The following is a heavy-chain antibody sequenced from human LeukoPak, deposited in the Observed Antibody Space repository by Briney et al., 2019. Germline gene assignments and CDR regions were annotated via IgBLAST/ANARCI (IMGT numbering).Heavy chain of an antibody. V-gene: IGHV3-9*01. Sequence: PGRSLRLSCAASGFTFDDYAMHWVRQAPGKGLEWVSGISWNSGSIGYADSVKGRFTISRDNAKNSLYLQMNSLRAEDTALYYCAKEDSGSYGNHYYYYYMDVWGKGTTVTISS. CDR1: GFTFDDYA. J-gene: IGHJ6*03. CDR2: ISWNSGSI. D-gene: IGHD1-26*01. CDR3: AKEDSGSYGNHYYYYYMDV.